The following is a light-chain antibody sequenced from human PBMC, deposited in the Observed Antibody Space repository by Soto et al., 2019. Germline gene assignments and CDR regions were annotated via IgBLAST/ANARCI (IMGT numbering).Light chain of an antibody. CDR2: DAS. V-gene: IGKV3-11*01. Sequence: GLSQSPATLSLSPGERATLSCRASQSVSSYLAWYQQKPGQAPRLLIYDASNRATGIPARFSGSGSGTDFTLTISSLEPEDFAVYYCQPRSNWPRIPFGQGTLLEIK. CDR1: QSVSSY. J-gene: IGKJ5*01. CDR3: QPRSNWPRIP.